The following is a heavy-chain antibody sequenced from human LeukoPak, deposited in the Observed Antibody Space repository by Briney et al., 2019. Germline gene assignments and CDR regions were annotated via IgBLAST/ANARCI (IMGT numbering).Heavy chain of an antibody. J-gene: IGHJ4*02. CDR1: GCTFTGYY. V-gene: IGHV1-2*02. D-gene: IGHD1-26*01. CDR3: ARGRGSYVDY. CDR2: INPNSGGT. Sequence: GASVKVSCKASGCTFTGYYTRWVRQAPGQGLEWMGCINPNSGGTNYGRVTMTRDTSISTAYMEMSSLRSDDTAVYYCARGRGSYVDYWGQGTLVTVSS.